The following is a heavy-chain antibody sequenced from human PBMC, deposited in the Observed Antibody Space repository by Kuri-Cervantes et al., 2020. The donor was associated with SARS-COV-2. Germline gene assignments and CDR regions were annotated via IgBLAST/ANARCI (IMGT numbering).Heavy chain of an antibody. J-gene: IGHJ4*02. CDR3: AGFPLGDYYSDYGVNPDFDY. CDR1: GGSFSGYY. CDR2: IKHSGST. D-gene: IGHD4-11*01. Sequence: SETMSLTCAVYGGSFSGYYWSWIRQPPGKGLEWIGEIKHSGSTNYNPSLKSRVTISVDTSKNQFSLKLSSVTAAEPAVYYCAGFPLGDYYSDYGVNPDFDYWGQGTLVTVSS. V-gene: IGHV4-34*01.